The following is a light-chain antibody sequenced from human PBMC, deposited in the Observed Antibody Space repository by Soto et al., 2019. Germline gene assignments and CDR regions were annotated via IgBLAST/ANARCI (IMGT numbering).Light chain of an antibody. CDR1: QTISNNY. CDR3: QQYGTSPRT. Sequence: EIVLTQSPGTLSLSPGEGATLSCRASQTISNNYLAWYQHKPGQAPRLLIYAASTRATGIPDRFSGSGSGADFTLTVNRLEPEDCAVYYCQQYGTSPRTFGQGTKLEI. J-gene: IGKJ1*01. V-gene: IGKV3-20*01. CDR2: AAS.